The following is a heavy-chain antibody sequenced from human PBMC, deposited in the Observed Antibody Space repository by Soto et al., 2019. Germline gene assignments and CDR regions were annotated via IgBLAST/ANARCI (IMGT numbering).Heavy chain of an antibody. CDR2: ISGSGGST. D-gene: IGHD2-2*01. CDR1: GFTFSSYA. V-gene: IGHV3-23*01. J-gene: IGHJ4*02. Sequence: GGSLRLSCAASGFTFSSYAMSWVRQAPGKGLEWVSAISGSGGSTYYADSVKGRFTISRDNSKNTLYLQMNSLRAEDTAVYYCAKDLPPSACSSTSCYVFGYWGQGTLVTVSS. CDR3: AKDLPPSACSSTSCYVFGY.